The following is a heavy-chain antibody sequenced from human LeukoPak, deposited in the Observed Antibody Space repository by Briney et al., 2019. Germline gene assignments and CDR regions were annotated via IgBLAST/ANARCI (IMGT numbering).Heavy chain of an antibody. D-gene: IGHD5-24*01. CDR1: GFTFSTYT. CDR3: ARRQFYYYGMDV. J-gene: IGHJ6*02. V-gene: IGHV3-48*04. Sequence: GGSLRLSCAASGFTFSTYTLNWVRQAPGKGLEWVSYISSGGSSIYYADSVKGRFAISRDNAKNSLYLQMSSLRAEDTAVYYCARRQFYYYGMDVWGQGTTVTVSS. CDR2: ISSGGSSI.